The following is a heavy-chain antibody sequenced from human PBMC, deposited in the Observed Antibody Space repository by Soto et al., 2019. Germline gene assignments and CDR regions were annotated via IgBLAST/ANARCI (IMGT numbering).Heavy chain of an antibody. V-gene: IGHV1-18*01. Sequence: ASVKVSCKASGYTFTSYCISWVRLAPGQGLEWMGWISAYNGNTNYAQKLQGRVTMTTDTSTSTAYMELRSLRSDDTAVYYCARSYGDYVTFGYWGQGTLVTVSS. CDR1: GYTFTSYC. J-gene: IGHJ4*02. D-gene: IGHD4-17*01. CDR2: ISAYNGNT. CDR3: ARSYGDYVTFGY.